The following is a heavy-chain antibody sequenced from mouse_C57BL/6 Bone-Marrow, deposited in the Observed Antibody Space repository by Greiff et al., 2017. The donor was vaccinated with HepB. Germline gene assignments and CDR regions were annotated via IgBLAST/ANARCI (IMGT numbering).Heavy chain of an antibody. CDR2: ISSGSSTI. CDR3: ASNLPLTGTWFAY. D-gene: IGHD4-1*01. V-gene: IGHV5-17*01. CDR1: GFTFSDYG. J-gene: IGHJ3*01. Sequence: EVKLMESGGGLVKPGGSLKLSCAASGFTFSDYGMHWVRQAPEKGLEWVAYISSGSSTIYYADTVKGRFTISRDNAKNTLFLQMTSLRSEDTAMYYCASNLPLTGTWFAYWGQGTLVTVAA.